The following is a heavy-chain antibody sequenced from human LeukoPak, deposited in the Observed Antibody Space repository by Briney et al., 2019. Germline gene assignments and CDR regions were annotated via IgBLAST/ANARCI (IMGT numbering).Heavy chain of an antibody. CDR2: ISSSSSYI. D-gene: IGHD6-19*01. V-gene: IGHV3-21*05. CDR1: GFTFSSYE. CDR3: ARDQEAVAGPSFFFGY. J-gene: IGHJ4*02. Sequence: GGSLRLSCAASGFTFSSYEMNWVRQAPGKGLEWVSYISSSSSYIYYADSVKGRFTISRDNAKNSLYLQMNSLRAEDTAVYYCARDQEAVAGPSFFFGYWGQGTLATVSS.